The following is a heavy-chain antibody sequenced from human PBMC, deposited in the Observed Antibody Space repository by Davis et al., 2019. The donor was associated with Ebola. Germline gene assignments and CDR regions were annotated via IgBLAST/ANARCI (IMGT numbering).Heavy chain of an antibody. D-gene: IGHD6-13*01. CDR3: ARASSSWPFDAFDI. CDR1: GYTFTSYA. J-gene: IGHJ3*02. Sequence: ASVKVSCKASGYTFTSYAMNWVRQAPGQGLEWMGWINTNTGNPTYAQGFTGRFVFSLDTSVSTAYLQISSLKAEDTAVYYCARASSSWPFDAFDIWGQGTMVTVSS. V-gene: IGHV7-4-1*02. CDR2: INTNTGNP.